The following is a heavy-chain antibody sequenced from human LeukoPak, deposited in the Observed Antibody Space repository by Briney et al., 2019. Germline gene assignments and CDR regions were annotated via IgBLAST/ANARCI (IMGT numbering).Heavy chain of an antibody. CDR3: ARSVAVAALRGFDY. CDR1: GDSVYSYSAA. Sequence: SQTLSLTCAISGDSVYSYSAAWNWIRQSPSRGLEWLGRTYYRSEWYNDYALSVKSRVTINPDTSRNQFSLQLDSVTPDDTAVYYCARSVAVAALRGFDYWARGTLVTVSS. V-gene: IGHV6-1*01. CDR2: TYYRSEWYN. J-gene: IGHJ4*02. D-gene: IGHD6-19*01.